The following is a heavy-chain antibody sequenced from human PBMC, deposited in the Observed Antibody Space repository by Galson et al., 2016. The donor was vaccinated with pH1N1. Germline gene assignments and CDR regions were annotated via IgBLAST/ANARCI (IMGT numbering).Heavy chain of an antibody. J-gene: IGHJ4*02. CDR1: GGSINNYY. Sequence: ETLSLTCTVSGGSINNYYWNWIRQPAGKGLEWIGRVYTSGTTTYNPSLESRVPISVNTSKNQFSLRLSSVTAADTAVYFCARDRVALTGIFDYWGQGALVTVSS. D-gene: IGHD3-10*01. CDR3: ARDRVALTGIFDY. V-gene: IGHV4-4*07. CDR2: VYTSGTT.